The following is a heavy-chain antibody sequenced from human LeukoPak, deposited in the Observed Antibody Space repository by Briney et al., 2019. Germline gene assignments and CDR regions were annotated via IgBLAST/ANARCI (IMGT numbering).Heavy chain of an antibody. V-gene: IGHV3-74*01. CDR2: INRDGRST. CDR1: GYTFSNYW. D-gene: IGHD4-17*01. CDR3: ALPLRDGDFYFDY. J-gene: IGHJ4*02. Sequence: GGSLRLSCAASGYTFSNYWMHWVRQAPGKGLVWVSRINRDGRSTNYADSVKGRFTISRDNAKNTVFLQMNSLRAEDTAVYYCALPLRDGDFYFDYWGQGALVTVSS.